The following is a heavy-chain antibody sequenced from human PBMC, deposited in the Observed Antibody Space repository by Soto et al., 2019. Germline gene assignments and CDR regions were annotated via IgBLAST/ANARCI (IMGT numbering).Heavy chain of an antibody. CDR2: IFHSGST. Sequence: QVQLQESGPGLVKPTQTLSLTCSVSRAFINSGGFYYSWIRQPPGKGLEWLGYIFHSGSTLYNPSLRGRLTLSAETSPNQLSLFPTSVTAADTAVYYCVRGGIAGHWFDPWGQGILVTVSS. J-gene: IGHJ5*02. CDR1: RAFINSGGFY. CDR3: VRGGIAGHWFDP. D-gene: IGHD2-15*01. V-gene: IGHV4-30-4*01.